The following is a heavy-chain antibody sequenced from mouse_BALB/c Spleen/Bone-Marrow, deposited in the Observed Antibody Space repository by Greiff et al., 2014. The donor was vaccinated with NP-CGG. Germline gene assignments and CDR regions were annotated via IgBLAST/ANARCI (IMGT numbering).Heavy chain of an antibody. D-gene: IGHD1-1*01. J-gene: IGHJ1*01. CDR1: GFDFSRYW. CDR3: ARLNYYGNLFV. V-gene: IGHV4-1*02. CDR2: INRDSSTI. Sequence: EVQLQESGGGLVQPGGSLKLSCAASGFDFSRYWMSWVRQAPGKGLEWIGEINRDSSTINYTPSLKDKFIISRDNAKNTLYLQMSKVRSEDTALYYCARLNYYGNLFVWGAGTTVTVSS.